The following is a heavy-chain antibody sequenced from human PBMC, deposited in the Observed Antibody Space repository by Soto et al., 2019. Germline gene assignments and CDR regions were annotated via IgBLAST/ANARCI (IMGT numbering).Heavy chain of an antibody. CDR1: GDSVSSGCDF. D-gene: IGHD1-26*01. V-gene: IGHV4-31*03. CDR2: NSYTGTT. J-gene: IGHJ4*02. CDR3: ARGRPMLGAKTFFIY. Sequence: QVQLQESGPGLVKPSQTLSLTCKVSGDSVSSGCDFWIWIRQHPGMALAWMGYNSYTGTTYYTPPLRCRVSISIGPSQNHFALRLASVTAADTAVSYCARGRPMLGAKTFFIYWGQGARVAVSS.